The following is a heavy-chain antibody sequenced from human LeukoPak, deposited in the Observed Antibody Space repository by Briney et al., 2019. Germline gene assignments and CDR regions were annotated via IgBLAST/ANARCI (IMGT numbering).Heavy chain of an antibody. CDR2: ISRDASEN. V-gene: IGHV3-7*05. J-gene: IGHJ6*02. CDR3: ARYGYYYGMDV. CDR1: GFTFSKDW. Sequence: PGGSLRLSCAASGFTFSKDWMSWVRQAPGKGLEWVATISRDASENYYVDSVESRFTISRDNAKNSLFLQMHSLRVEDTAIYYCARYGYYYGMDVWGQGTTVTVSS. D-gene: IGHD6-13*01.